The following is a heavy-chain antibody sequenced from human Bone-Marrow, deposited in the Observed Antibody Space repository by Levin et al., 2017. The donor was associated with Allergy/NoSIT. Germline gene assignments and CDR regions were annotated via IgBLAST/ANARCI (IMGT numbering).Heavy chain of an antibody. Sequence: PGGSLRLSCSASGFTLSSLWMSWVRQAPGKGLEWVATVKPDEREKYYLESLKGRFTISRDNAKNSLYLEMNSLRVEDTAVYYCASRVSHDSWGQGTLVTVSS. V-gene: IGHV3-7*01. CDR2: VKPDEREK. J-gene: IGHJ5*01. D-gene: IGHD5/OR15-5a*01. CDR3: ASRVSHDS. CDR1: GFTLSSLW.